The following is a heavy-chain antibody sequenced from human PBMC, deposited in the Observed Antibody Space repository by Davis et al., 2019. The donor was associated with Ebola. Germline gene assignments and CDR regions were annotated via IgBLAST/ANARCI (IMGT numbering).Heavy chain of an antibody. Sequence: GGSLRPSCAAPGFTFSSYSMNCACQAPGYGLEWVSYISSIISTIYYADSVKGRFTISRDNAKNSLYLQMNSLRDEDTAVYYCARDPRSGSYYLYYYYGMDVWGQGTTVTVSS. CDR2: ISSIISTI. CDR1: GFTFSSYS. CDR3: ARDPRSGSYYLYYYYGMDV. D-gene: IGHD1-26*01. V-gene: IGHV3-48*02. J-gene: IGHJ6*02.